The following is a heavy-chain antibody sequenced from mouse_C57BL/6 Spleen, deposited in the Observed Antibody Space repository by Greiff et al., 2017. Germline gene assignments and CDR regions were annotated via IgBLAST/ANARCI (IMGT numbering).Heavy chain of an antibody. CDR3: ARSRDGYYVGFAY. CDR2: IDPSDSET. V-gene: IGHV1-52*01. D-gene: IGHD2-3*01. CDR1: GYTFTSYW. Sequence: QVQLQQPGAELVRPGSSVKLSCKASGYTFTSYWMHWVKQRPIQGLEWIGNIDPSDSETHYNQKFKDKATLTVDKSSSTAYMQLSSLTSEDSAVYYCARSRDGYYVGFAYWGQGTLVTVSA. J-gene: IGHJ3*01.